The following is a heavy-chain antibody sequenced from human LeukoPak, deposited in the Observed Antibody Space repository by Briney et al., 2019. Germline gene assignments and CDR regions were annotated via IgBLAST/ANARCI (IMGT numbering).Heavy chain of an antibody. CDR2: INHSGEHS. J-gene: IGHJ4*02. V-gene: IGHV3-23*01. CDR3: ARVDSSGWSNFDY. CDR1: GFRFSNCA. Sequence: PGGSLRLSCAASGFRFSNCAMNWVRQAPGKGPEWVSGINHSGEHSYYEDSVKGRLTISRDNSKHTLYLQMNSLIAEDTAVYYCARVDSSGWSNFDYWGQGTLVTVSS. D-gene: IGHD6-19*01.